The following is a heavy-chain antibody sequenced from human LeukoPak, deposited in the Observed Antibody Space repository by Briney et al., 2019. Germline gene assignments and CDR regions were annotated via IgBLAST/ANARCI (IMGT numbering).Heavy chain of an antibody. V-gene: IGHV4-59*01. CDR1: GDTISNFY. J-gene: IGHJ4*02. Sequence: SETLSLTCTVSGDTISNFYWTWIRQPPGKGLECIGYIYYSGITRYNPSLKSRVTISADTSKNQFSLKLSSMTAEDTAVYYCARMAQNSYIRGRPIDYWGQGTLVTLSS. CDR3: ARMAQNSYIRGRPIDY. D-gene: IGHD3-16*01. CDR2: IYYSGIT.